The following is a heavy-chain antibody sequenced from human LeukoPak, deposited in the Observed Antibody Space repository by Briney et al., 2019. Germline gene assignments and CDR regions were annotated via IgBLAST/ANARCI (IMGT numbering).Heavy chain of an antibody. V-gene: IGHV3-66*01. D-gene: IGHD3-22*01. CDR1: GFTFSSYA. CDR3: ARNLYYYDSSGYYYY. CDR2: IYTGGST. Sequence: AGGSLRLSCAASGFTFSSYAMSWVRQAPGKGLEWVSAIYTGGSTYYAGSVKGRFTISRDNSKNTLYLQMNSLRAEDTAVYYCARNLYYYDSSGYYYYWGQGTLVTVSS. J-gene: IGHJ4*02.